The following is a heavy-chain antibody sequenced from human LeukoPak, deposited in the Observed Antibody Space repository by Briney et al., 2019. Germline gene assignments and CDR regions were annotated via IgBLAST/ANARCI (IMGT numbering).Heavy chain of an antibody. D-gene: IGHD3-10*01. CDR1: GFTFSSYA. J-gene: IGHJ4*02. CDR3: ARSRISDYYGPGSWGVFDY. V-gene: IGHV3-64*01. Sequence: WGSLRLPCAASGFTFSSYAMHWVRQAPGRGLEDVSAISSNGGSTYYANSVRGRFTISRDNSKNTLYLQMGSLRAEDMAVYYCARSRISDYYGPGSWGVFDYWGQGTLVTVSS. CDR2: ISSNGGST.